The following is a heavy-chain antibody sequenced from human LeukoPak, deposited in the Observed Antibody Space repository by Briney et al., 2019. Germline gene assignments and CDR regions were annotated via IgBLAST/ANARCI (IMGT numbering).Heavy chain of an antibody. CDR1: GFTLSSYS. CDR2: ISSSSSYI. CDR3: ATLTGDSSEDWFDP. V-gene: IGHV3-21*01. Sequence: RPGGSLRLSCAASGFTLSSYSMNWVRQAPGKGLEWVSSISSSSSYIYYADSVRGRFTISRDNAKNSLYLQMNSLRAEDTAVYYCATLTGDSSEDWFDPWGQGTLVTVSS. D-gene: IGHD6-25*01. J-gene: IGHJ5*02.